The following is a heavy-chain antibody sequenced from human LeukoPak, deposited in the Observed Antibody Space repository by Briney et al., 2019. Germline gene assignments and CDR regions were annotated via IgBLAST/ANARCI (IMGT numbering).Heavy chain of an antibody. CDR3: ARRGAGYSSSWYFDY. CDR2: ISGSSSTI. V-gene: IGHV3-48*04. J-gene: IGHJ4*02. Sequence: PGGSLRLSCAASGFTFSSYSMNWVRQAPGKGLEWVSYISGSSSTIYYADSVKGRFTISRDNAKNSLYLQMNSLRAEDTAVYYCARRGAGYSSSWYFDYWGQGTLVTVSS. CDR1: GFTFSSYS. D-gene: IGHD6-13*01.